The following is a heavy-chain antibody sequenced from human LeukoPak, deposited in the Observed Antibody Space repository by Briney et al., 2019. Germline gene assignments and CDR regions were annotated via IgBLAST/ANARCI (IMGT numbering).Heavy chain of an antibody. Sequence: GGSLRLSCAASGFTFSSIAMTWVRQAPGEGLVWVSRLSPDGSSSIYADSVKGRFAVSRDNAKNTLYLQMNSLRAEDTAVYYCTRSASLGEGDWGFDYWGQGALVTVSS. CDR1: GFTFSSIA. V-gene: IGHV3-74*01. CDR2: LSPDGSSS. D-gene: IGHD3/OR15-3a*01. J-gene: IGHJ4*02. CDR3: TRSASLGEGDWGFDY.